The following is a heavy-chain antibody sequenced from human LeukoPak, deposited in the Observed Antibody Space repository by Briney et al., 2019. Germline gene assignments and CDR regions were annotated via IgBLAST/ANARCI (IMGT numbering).Heavy chain of an antibody. Sequence: PGESLKISCKGSGYSFTSCWIGWVRQMPGKGLEWMGIIYPGDSDTRYSPSFQGQVTISADKSISTAYLQWSSLKASDSAMYYCATNTMFRGIHAFDIWGQGTMVTVSS. D-gene: IGHD3-10*01. V-gene: IGHV5-51*01. CDR2: IYPGDSDT. CDR3: ATNTMFRGIHAFDI. CDR1: GYSFTSCW. J-gene: IGHJ3*02.